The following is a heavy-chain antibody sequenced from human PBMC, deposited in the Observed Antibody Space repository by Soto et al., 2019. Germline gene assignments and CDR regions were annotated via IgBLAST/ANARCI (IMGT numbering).Heavy chain of an antibody. Sequence: SETLSLTCTVSGDSITSNSYFWAWIRQPPGKGLEWIGSIYYSGSTNHNPSLNSRVTISVDTSNNQFSLTVTSVTAADTAVYDCARLIVATKTLDYRGQGTLVTVSS. J-gene: IGHJ4*02. V-gene: IGHV4-39*01. CDR3: ARLIVATKTLDY. CDR1: GDSITSNSYF. CDR2: IYYSGST. D-gene: IGHD5-12*01.